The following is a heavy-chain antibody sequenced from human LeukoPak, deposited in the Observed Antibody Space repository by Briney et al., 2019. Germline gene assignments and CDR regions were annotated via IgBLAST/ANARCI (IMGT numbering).Heavy chain of an antibody. J-gene: IGHJ6*03. CDR3: ARDNEGDFWSGYQPYYYYMDV. D-gene: IGHD3-3*01. Sequence: GGSLRLSCAASGFTFSSYSMNWVRQAPGKGLEWVSSISSSSYIYYADSVKGRFTISRDNAKNSLYLQMNSLRAEDTAVYYCARDNEGDFWSGYQPYYYYMDVWGKGTTVTVSS. CDR2: ISSSSYI. V-gene: IGHV3-21*01. CDR1: GFTFSSYS.